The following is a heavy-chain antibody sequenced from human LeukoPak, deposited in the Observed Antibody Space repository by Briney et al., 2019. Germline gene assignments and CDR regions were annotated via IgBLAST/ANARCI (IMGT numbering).Heavy chain of an antibody. V-gene: IGHV4-4*07. CDR1: GESIKSFY. J-gene: IGHJ4*02. Sequence: SETLSLTCTVSGESIKSFYWSWIRQPAGKGLEWIGRIYASGSTNYSPSLKSRVTMSVDTSKNQFSLKLSSVTAADTAVYYCAGSLGYCTSNVCYLKYWGQGTLVTVSS. CDR2: IYASGST. CDR3: AGSLGYCTSNVCYLKY. D-gene: IGHD2-8*01.